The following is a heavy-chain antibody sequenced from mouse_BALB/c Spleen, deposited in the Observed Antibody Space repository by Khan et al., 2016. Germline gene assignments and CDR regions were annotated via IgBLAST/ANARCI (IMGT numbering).Heavy chain of an antibody. CDR1: GYTFTSYW. D-gene: IGHD1-1*01. CDR3: AYYYGSSYERFAY. CDR2: INPSTGYT. Sequence: QVQLKQSGAELAKPGASVKMSCKASGYTFTSYWMHWVKQRPGQGLEWIGYINPSTGYTEYNQKFKDKATLTADKSSSTAYMQLSSLTSEDSAVYYCAYYYGSSYERFAYWGQGTLVTVSA. V-gene: IGHV1-7*01. J-gene: IGHJ3*01.